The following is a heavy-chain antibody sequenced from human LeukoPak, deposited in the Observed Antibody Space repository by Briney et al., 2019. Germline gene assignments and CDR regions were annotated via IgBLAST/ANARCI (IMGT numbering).Heavy chain of an antibody. CDR2: ISSSGSTI. CDR1: GFTFSSYE. J-gene: IGHJ6*03. Sequence: GGSLRLSCAASGFTFSSYEMNWVRQAPGKGLEWVSYISSSGSTICYADSVKGRFTISRDNAKNSLYLQMNSLRTEDTALYYCAKDMGRLLDTAMVSMDVWGKGTTVTISS. CDR3: AKDMGRLLDTAMVSMDV. V-gene: IGHV3-48*03. D-gene: IGHD5-18*01.